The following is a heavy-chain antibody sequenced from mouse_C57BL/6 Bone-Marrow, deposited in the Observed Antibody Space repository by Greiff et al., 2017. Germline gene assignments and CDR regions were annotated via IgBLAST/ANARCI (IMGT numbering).Heavy chain of an antibody. CDR2: ILPGSGST. CDR1: GYTFTGYW. Sequence: QVLVKQSGAELMQPGASVKLSCKATGYTFTGYWIEWVKQRPGNGLEWIGEILPGSGSTNYNEKFKGQATFTADTSSNTAYMQLSSLTTEDSANYYGARGGYYDGYYAAWFAYWGQGTLVTVSA. CDR3: ARGGYYDGYYAAWFAY. D-gene: IGHD2-3*01. J-gene: IGHJ3*01. V-gene: IGHV1-9*01.